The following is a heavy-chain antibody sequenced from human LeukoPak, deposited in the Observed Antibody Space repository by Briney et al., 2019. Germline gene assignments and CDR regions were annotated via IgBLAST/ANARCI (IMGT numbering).Heavy chain of an antibody. CDR1: GGSISSSSYY. CDR3: ASLWRGYY. J-gene: IGHJ4*02. CDR2: IYYSGST. Sequence: SETLSLTCTVSGGSISSSSYYWGWIRQPPGKGLEWIGSIYYSGSTYYNPSLKSRVTISVDTSKNQFSLKLSSVTAADTAVYYCASLWRGYYWGQGTLVTASS. D-gene: IGHD3-3*01. V-gene: IGHV4-39*01.